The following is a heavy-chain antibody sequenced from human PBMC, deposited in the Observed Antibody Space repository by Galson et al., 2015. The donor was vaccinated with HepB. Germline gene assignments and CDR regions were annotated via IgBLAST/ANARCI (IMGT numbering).Heavy chain of an antibody. CDR1: GYTFTSYA. D-gene: IGHD3-9*01. Sequence: SVKVSCKASGYTFTSYAMNWVRQAPGQGLEWMGWINTNTGNPTYAQGFTGRFVFSLDTSVSTAYLQISSLKAEDTAVYYCAREYYDILTGYYSTLAYWGQGTLVTVSS. J-gene: IGHJ4*02. CDR2: INTNTGNP. CDR3: AREYYDILTGYYSTLAY. V-gene: IGHV7-4-1*02.